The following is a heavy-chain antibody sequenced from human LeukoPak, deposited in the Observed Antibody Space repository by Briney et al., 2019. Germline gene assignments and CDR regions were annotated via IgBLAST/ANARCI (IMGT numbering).Heavy chain of an antibody. CDR2: IIPILGIA. CDR1: GGTFSSYA. D-gene: IGHD6-13*01. J-gene: IGHJ4*02. V-gene: IGHV1-69*04. CDR3: ARDPPSFPNHIAAAVTQGDY. Sequence: ASVKVSCKASGGTFSSYAISWVRQAPGQGLEWMGRIIPILGIANYAQKFQGRVTITADKSTSTAYMELSSLRSEDTAVYYCARDPPSFPNHIAAAVTQGDYWGQGTLVTVSS.